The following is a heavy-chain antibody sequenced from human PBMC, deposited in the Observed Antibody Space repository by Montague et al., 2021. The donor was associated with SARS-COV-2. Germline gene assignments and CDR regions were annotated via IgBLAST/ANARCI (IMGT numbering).Heavy chain of an antibody. CDR1: GGSISTYY. J-gene: IGHJ3*02. V-gene: IGHV4-59*08. D-gene: IGHD2-21*02. CDR2: IYYSGST. Sequence: SETLSLTCTVSGGSISTYYWSWIRRPPGKGLEWIGYIYYSGSTNYNPSLKSRVTISVDTSKNQFSLKLSSVTAADTAVYYCARHGPFVVVTAIHDTFDIWGQGTMVTVSS. CDR3: ARHGPFVVVTAIHDTFDI.